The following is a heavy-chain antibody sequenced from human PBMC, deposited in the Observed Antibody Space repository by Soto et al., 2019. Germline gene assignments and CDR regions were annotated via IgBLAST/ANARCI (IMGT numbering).Heavy chain of an antibody. J-gene: IGHJ4*02. CDR1: GDSISSYY. CDR2: IHTTENT. Sequence: SETLSLTCTVSGDSISSYYWSWIRQPAGKGMGWIGRIHTTENTNYNPSLRSRVTMSVGTSNNQFSLKLTSLTAADTAVYYCARALSSAAGLYFDYWGQGTLVTV. D-gene: IGHD6-13*01. V-gene: IGHV4-4*07. CDR3: ARALSSAAGLYFDY.